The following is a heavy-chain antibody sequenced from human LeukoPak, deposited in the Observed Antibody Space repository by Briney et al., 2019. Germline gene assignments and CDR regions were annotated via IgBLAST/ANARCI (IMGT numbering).Heavy chain of an antibody. CDR2: VNPNSGGT. CDR1: GYTFTGYY. J-gene: IGHJ6*03. D-gene: IGHD3-10*01. Sequence: ASVKVSCKASGYTFTGYYMHWVRQDPGHRLEWMGWVNPNSGGTNYAQKFQGRVTMTRDTSISTAYMELSRLRSDDTALYYCARCVGIYYMDVWGKGTTVTVSS. V-gene: IGHV1-2*02. CDR3: ARCVGIYYMDV.